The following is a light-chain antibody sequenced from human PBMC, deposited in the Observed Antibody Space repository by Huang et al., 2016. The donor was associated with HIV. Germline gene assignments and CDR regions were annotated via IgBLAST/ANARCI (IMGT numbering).Light chain of an antibody. Sequence: EIVLTQSPATLSLSPGESAALSCRATQSISNNLAWYQQKAGQSPRLLISVASTRATGIPARFRGSGSVTDFTLTISSLQSEDFAVYYCQQYNNWPPLLTFGGGTKVEIK. CDR1: QSISNN. J-gene: IGKJ4*01. V-gene: IGKV3-15*01. CDR3: QQYNNWPPLLT. CDR2: VAS.